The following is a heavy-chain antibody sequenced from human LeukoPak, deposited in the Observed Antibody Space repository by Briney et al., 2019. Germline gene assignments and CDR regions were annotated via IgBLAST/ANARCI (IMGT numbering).Heavy chain of an antibody. Sequence: GGSLRLSCAASGFTFSSYSMNWVRQAPGKGLEWVSYISSSSSTISYADSVKGRFTISRDNPKNTLYLQMNSLRAEDTAVYYCARGTTYSSGWYYFDYWGQGTLVTVSS. D-gene: IGHD6-19*01. CDR2: ISSSSSTI. CDR1: GFTFSSYS. V-gene: IGHV3-48*01. J-gene: IGHJ4*02. CDR3: ARGTTYSSGWYYFDY.